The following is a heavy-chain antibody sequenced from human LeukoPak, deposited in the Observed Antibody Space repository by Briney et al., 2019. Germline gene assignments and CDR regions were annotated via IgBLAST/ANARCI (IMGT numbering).Heavy chain of an antibody. V-gene: IGHV4-39*01. CDR2: IYYSGST. CDR3: ARHPPYYDDSSGYYSGNAFDI. D-gene: IGHD3-22*01. J-gene: IGHJ3*02. CDR1: GGSISSSSYD. Sequence: SETLSLTCTVSGGSISSSSYDCVWMRQPPGKGLEWMGSIYYSGSTYYNPSLMSRVTISVDTSKNQFSLKLGSVTAADTAMYYCARHPPYYDDSSGYYSGNAFDIWGHGTMVTVSS.